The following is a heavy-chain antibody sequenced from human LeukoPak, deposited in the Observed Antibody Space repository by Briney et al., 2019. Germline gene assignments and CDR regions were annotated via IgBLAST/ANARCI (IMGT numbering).Heavy chain of an antibody. CDR1: GFSFNTYS. V-gene: IGHV3-21*01. D-gene: IGHD4-23*01. Sequence: PGGSLRLSCAASGFSFNTYSMNWVRQAPGKGLEWVSSISSTSAHIFYADSVKGRFSISRDNAKNPLYLQMNSLRVEDTAVYYCAKVPHYGGNSPYFDSWGQGTLVTVSS. CDR3: AKVPHYGGNSPYFDS. J-gene: IGHJ4*02. CDR2: ISSTSAHI.